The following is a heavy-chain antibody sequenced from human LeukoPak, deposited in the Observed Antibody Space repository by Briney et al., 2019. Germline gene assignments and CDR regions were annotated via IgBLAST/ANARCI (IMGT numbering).Heavy chain of an antibody. CDR2: IYYSGST. CDR1: GGSISSSSYF. D-gene: IGHD3-22*01. J-gene: IGHJ3*02. Sequence: SETLSLTCTVSGGSISSSSYFWGWIRQPPGKGLEWIGSIYYSGSTYYNPSLKSRVTISVDTSKNQFSLKLSSVTAADTAVYYCARVSITMIVVALDAFDIWGQGTMVTVSS. V-gene: IGHV4-39*07. CDR3: ARVSITMIVVALDAFDI.